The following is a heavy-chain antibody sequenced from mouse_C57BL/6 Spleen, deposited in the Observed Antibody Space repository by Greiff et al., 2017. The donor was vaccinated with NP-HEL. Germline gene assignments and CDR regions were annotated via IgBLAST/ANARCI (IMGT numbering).Heavy chain of an antibody. D-gene: IGHD2-2*01. Sequence: VQLQQSGAELVRPGTSVKLSCKASGYAFTNYLIEWVKQRPGQGLEWIGVINPGSGGTNYNEKFKGKATLTADKSSSTAYMQLSSLTSEDSAVYFCARWVVTTGFDYWGQGTTLTVSS. CDR1: GYAFTNYL. J-gene: IGHJ2*01. V-gene: IGHV1-54*01. CDR2: INPGSGGT. CDR3: ARWVVTTGFDY.